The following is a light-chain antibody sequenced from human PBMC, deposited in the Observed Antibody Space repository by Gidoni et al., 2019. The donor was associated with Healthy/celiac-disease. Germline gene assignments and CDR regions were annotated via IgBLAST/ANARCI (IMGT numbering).Light chain of an antibody. Sequence: EIVLTQSPATLSLSPGERATLSCRASQSVSSYLAWYQQKPGHAPRLLIYDASNRATGIPARFSGSGSGTDFTLTISSLEPEDFAVYYCQQRSNWPSFGGXTKVEIK. J-gene: IGKJ4*02. V-gene: IGKV3-11*01. CDR3: QQRSNWPS. CDR1: QSVSSY. CDR2: DAS.